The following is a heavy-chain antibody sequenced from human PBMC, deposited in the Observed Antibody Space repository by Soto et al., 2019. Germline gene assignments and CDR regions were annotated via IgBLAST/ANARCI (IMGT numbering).Heavy chain of an antibody. Sequence: EVQLLESGGGLVQPGGSLRLSCAASGFTFSSYAMSWVRQAPGKGLEWVSAISGSGGSTYYADSVKGRFTISRDNSKNTLYLQVNSLRAEDTAVYYCAKDSADYGEALPGYWGQGTLVTVSS. V-gene: IGHV3-23*01. J-gene: IGHJ4*02. D-gene: IGHD4-17*01. CDR2: ISGSGGST. CDR3: AKDSADYGEALPGY. CDR1: GFTFSSYA.